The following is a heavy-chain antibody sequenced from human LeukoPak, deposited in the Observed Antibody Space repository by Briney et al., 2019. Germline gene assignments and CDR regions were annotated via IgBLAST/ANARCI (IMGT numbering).Heavy chain of an antibody. CDR2: IYYSGST. CDR3: ARGIVRITIFGVVPLWGEDTDAFDI. D-gene: IGHD3-3*01. Sequence: NPSETLSLTCTVSGGSISSYYWSWIRQPPGKGLEWIGYIYYSGSTNYNPSLKSRVTISVDTSKNQFSLKLSSVTAADTAVYYCARGIVRITIFGVVPLWGEDTDAFDIWGQGTMVTVSS. V-gene: IGHV4-59*01. J-gene: IGHJ3*02. CDR1: GGSISSYY.